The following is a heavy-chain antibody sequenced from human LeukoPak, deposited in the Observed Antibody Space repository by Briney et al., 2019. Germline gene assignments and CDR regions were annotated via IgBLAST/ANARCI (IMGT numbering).Heavy chain of an antibody. D-gene: IGHD1-1*01. CDR2: INYSGST. J-gene: IGHJ6*02. V-gene: IGHV4-61*01. CDR1: GGSISTTNYY. Sequence: SETLSLTCTVSGGSISTTNYYWTWIRQPPGKGLEWIGYINYSGSTNYNPSLKSRVTISVDTSKNQFSLKLSSVTAADTAVYYCARAQLNLLVDFGMDVWGQGTTVTVSS. CDR3: ARAQLNLLVDFGMDV.